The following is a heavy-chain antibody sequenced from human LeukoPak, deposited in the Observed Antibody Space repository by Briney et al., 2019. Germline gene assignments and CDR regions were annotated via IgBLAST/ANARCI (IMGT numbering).Heavy chain of an antibody. V-gene: IGHV4-31*03. CDR2: IYYIGST. CDR1: GDSITSGGYH. CDR3: ARDGGSYFDS. D-gene: IGHD3-10*01. J-gene: IGHJ4*02. Sequence: SETLSLTCTVAGDSITSGGYHWSWIRQHPGKGLEWIGNIYYIGSTYYNPSLKSRLTISIDTSKDQFSLKLTSVTAADTAVYYCARDGGSYFDSWGQGTLVTVSS.